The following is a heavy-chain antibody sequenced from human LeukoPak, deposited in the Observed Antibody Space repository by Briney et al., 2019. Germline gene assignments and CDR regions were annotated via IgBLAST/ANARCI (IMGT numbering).Heavy chain of an antibody. Sequence: GGSPRLSCAAPEFTLDDYTMQWVRRAPGEGLEWVSLISWDGGSTYYADSVKGRFTISRDNSKNSLYLQMNSLRTEDTALYYCAKDMFNWNDEWGAFDIWGQGTMVTVSS. D-gene: IGHD1-20*01. CDR2: ISWDGGST. CDR3: AKDMFNWNDEWGAFDI. V-gene: IGHV3-43*01. J-gene: IGHJ3*02. CDR1: EFTLDDYT.